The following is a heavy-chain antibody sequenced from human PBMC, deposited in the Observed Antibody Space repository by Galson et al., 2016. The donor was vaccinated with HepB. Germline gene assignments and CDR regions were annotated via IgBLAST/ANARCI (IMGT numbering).Heavy chain of an antibody. J-gene: IGHJ6*02. CDR1: GDSISTSSYF. D-gene: IGHD4-23*01. CDR3: ARQTTVLTTYGMDV. CDR2: LFSGGST. Sequence: SETLSLTCSVYGDSISTSSYFWAWIRQPPGEGLQWIGTLFSGGSTYYNPSLKSRVTISVDTSKNQFSLKMTSVTAADTAVFYCARQTTVLTTYGMDVWGPGTTVTVSS. V-gene: IGHV4-39*01.